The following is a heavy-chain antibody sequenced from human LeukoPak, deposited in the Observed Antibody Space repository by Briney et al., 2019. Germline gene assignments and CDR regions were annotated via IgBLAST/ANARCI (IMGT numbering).Heavy chain of an antibody. CDR2: INPNSGGT. CDR1: GYTFTGYY. Sequence: DSVKVSCKASGYTFTGYYMHWVRQAPGRGLEWMGCINPNSGGTNYAQKFQGRVTMTRDTSISTAYMELSRLRSDDTAVYYCARGPGLIAAASGFLDYWGQGTLVTVSS. D-gene: IGHD6-13*01. CDR3: ARGPGLIAAASGFLDY. J-gene: IGHJ4*02. V-gene: IGHV1-2*02.